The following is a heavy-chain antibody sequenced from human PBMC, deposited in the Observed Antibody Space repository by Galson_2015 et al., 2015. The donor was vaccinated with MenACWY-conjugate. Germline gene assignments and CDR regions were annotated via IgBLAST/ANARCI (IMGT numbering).Heavy chain of an antibody. CDR2: ISGSGGNT. V-gene: IGHV3-23*01. J-gene: IGHJ6*03. Sequence: SLRLSCAASGFTFSSYAMSWVRQAPGKGLEWVSAISGSGGNTYYADSVKGRFTISRDNSKNTLYLQINSLGAEDTAVYYCATTYSSPGYYYYMDVWGRGTAVTVSS. CDR3: ATTYSSPGYYYYMDV. CDR1: GFTFSSYA. D-gene: IGHD5-18*01.